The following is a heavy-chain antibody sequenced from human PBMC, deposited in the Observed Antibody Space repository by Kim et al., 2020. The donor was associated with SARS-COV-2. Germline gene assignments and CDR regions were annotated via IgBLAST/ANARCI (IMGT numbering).Heavy chain of an antibody. Sequence: GGSLRLSCAASGFTFSSYWMSWVRQAPGKGLEWVANIKQDGSEKYYVDSVKGRFTISRDNAKNSLYLQMNSLRAEDTAVYYCARDPLRDGGLRWYPYYYYGMDVWGQGTTVTVSS. D-gene: IGHD4-17*01. J-gene: IGHJ6*02. CDR3: ARDPLRDGGLRWYPYYYYGMDV. CDR2: IKQDGSEK. V-gene: IGHV3-7*01. CDR1: GFTFSSYW.